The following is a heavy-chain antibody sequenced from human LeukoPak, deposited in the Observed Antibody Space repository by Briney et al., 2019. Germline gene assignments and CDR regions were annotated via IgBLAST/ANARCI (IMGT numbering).Heavy chain of an antibody. CDR3: AREADILTGCYKY. CDR1: GYTFTDYY. J-gene: IGHJ4*02. CDR2: INPKNGGT. D-gene: IGHD3-9*01. Sequence: ASVKVSCKASGYTFTDYYMHWVRQAPGQGLEWMGWINPKNGGTYYAQKYQGRVTMTRDTSISTAYMELSSLVSDDTAAYYCAREADILTGCYKYWGQGTLVTVSS. V-gene: IGHV1-2*02.